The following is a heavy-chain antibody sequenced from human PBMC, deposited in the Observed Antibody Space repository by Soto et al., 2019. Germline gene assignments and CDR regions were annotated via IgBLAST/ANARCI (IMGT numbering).Heavy chain of an antibody. CDR3: ARIRVMAYYHAMDV. CDR2: MNPNFGDT. CDR1: GYTFSSYD. V-gene: IGHV1-8*01. D-gene: IGHD2-8*01. Sequence: ASVKVSCKASGYTFSSYDINWVRQAPGQGLEWMGWMNPNFGDTDYAQKFQGRVTMTRNTSVSTAYMELGSLRSEDTAVYYCARIRVMAYYHAMDVWGQGTTVTVSS. J-gene: IGHJ6*02.